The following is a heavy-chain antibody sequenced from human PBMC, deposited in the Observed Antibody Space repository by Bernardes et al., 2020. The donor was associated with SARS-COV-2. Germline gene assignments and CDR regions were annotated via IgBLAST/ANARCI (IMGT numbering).Heavy chain of an antibody. D-gene: IGHD3-10*01. CDR3: ARDLPPVRFDY. CDR2: ISSSGSTI. CDR1: GFTFSDYY. J-gene: IGHJ4*02. Sequence: GGSLRLSCAASGFTFSDYYMSWIRQAPGKGLEWVSYISSSGSTIYYADSVKGRFTISRDNAKNSLYLQMNSLKAEDTAVYYCARDLPPVRFDYWGQGTLVTVSS. V-gene: IGHV3-11*01.